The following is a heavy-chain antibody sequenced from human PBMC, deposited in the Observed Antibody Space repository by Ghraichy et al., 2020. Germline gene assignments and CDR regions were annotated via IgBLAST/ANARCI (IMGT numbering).Heavy chain of an antibody. CDR2: ISYDGSNK. D-gene: IGHD2-15*01. J-gene: IGHJ4*02. V-gene: IGHV3-30*04. Sequence: LSLTCAASGFTFSSYAMHWVRQAPGKGLEWVAVISYDGSNKYYADSVKGRFTISRDNSKNTLYLQMNSLRAEDTAVYYCARGLGYCSGGSCYHAGWIDYWGQGTLVTVSS. CDR3: ARGLGYCSGGSCYHAGWIDY. CDR1: GFTFSSYA.